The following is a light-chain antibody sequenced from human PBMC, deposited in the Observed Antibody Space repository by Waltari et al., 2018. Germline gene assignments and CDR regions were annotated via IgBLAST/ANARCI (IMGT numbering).Light chain of an antibody. Sequence: SYELTQPPSVSVSPGQTASITCSGDKLGDKYACWYQQKPGQSPVLVICQDSTRPSGSPGRFAGSNWGNPATLTISGTQAMDEADYYCQAGDSSTGVVFGGGTKLTVL. V-gene: IGLV3-1*01. J-gene: IGLJ2*01. CDR1: KLGDKY. CDR3: QAGDSSTGVV. CDR2: QDS.